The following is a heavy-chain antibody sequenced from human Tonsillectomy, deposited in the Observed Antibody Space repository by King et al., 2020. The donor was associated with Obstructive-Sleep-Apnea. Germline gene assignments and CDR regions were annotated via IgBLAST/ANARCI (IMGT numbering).Heavy chain of an antibody. CDR3: ARAAIAWDSGWYFDY. V-gene: IGHV3-30*03. CDR1: EFTFNRYG. CDR2: ISFDGSDK. D-gene: IGHD6-19*01. Sequence: VQLVESGGGVVQPGKSLRLSCAASEFTFNRYGMHWVRQAPGKGLEWVALISFDGSDKYYAESVKGRFTISRDNSRNTLYLQINSLGPEDTAVYYCARAAIAWDSGWYFDYWGQGTLVTVSS. J-gene: IGHJ4*02.